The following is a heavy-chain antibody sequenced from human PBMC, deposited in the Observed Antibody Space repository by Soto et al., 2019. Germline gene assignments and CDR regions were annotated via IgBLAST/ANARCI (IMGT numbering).Heavy chain of an antibody. CDR2: IYYSGST. V-gene: IGHV4-59*01. J-gene: IGHJ6*03. CDR1: GGSISRYY. D-gene: IGHD6-6*01. CDR3: ARGRGSYSSSPYYYYMDV. Sequence: PSEALSVTCTVSGGSISRYYWSWIRQPPGKGLEWIGYIYYSGSTNYNPSLKSRVTISVDTSKNQFSLKLSSVTAADTAVYYCARGRGSYSSSPYYYYMDVWGKGTTVTVSS.